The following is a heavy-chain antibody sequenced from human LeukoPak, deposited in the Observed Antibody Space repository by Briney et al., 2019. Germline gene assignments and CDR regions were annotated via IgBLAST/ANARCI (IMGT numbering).Heavy chain of an antibody. J-gene: IGHJ4*02. CDR3: AKDLSGSYVSDY. D-gene: IGHD1-26*01. V-gene: IGHV3-23*01. CDR1: GFTYKNYT. CDR2: IGGRGPDT. Sequence: GGSLRLSCVASGFTYKNYTMSWVRQAPGKGLEWVSAIGGRGPDTYYADSVKGRFTISRDNSKNTLYLQMNSLRAEDTAVYYCAKDLSGSYVSDYWGQGTLVTVSS.